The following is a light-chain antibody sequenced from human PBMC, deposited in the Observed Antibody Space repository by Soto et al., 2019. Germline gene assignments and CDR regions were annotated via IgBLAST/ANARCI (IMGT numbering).Light chain of an antibody. V-gene: IGLV6-57*01. CDR1: SGSIVNNY. CDR3: QSYDASTGV. J-gene: IGLJ3*02. CDR2: EHN. Sequence: NFMLTQPHSVSESPGKTVTISCTRSSGSIVNNYVQWYQQRPGSSPTTVIYEHNQRPSGVPDRFSGSVDSSSKSASLTISGLKTEDEADYYCQSYDASTGVFGGGTKVTVL.